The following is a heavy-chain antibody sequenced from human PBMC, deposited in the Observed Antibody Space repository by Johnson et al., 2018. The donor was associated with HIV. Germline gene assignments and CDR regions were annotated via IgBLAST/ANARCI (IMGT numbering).Heavy chain of an antibody. CDR3: AKGRLVGSTTYDAFDI. CDR2: ISWNSGSI. V-gene: IGHV3-9*01. J-gene: IGHJ3*02. CDR1: GFTFDDYA. Sequence: VESGGGLVQPGGSLRLSCAASGFTFDDYAMHWVRQAPGKGLECVSGISWNSGSIGFVDSVKGRFTFSRDNAKNSLYLQMNSLRAEDTAVYYCAKGRLVGSTTYDAFDIVGQGTMVTVSS. D-gene: IGHD1-26*01.